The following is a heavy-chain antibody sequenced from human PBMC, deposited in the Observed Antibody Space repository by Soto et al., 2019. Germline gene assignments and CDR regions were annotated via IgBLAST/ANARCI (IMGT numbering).Heavy chain of an antibody. CDR2: IKQDGSEK. D-gene: IGHD4-17*01. V-gene: IGHV3-7*01. J-gene: IGHJ2*01. Sequence: GGSLRLSCAASGFTFSSYWMSWVRQAPWKGLEWVANIKQDGSEKYYVDSVKGRFTISRDNAKNSLYLQMNSLRAEDTAVYYCARDPTVTTIYQAWYFDLWGRGTLLTVSS. CDR3: ARDPTVTTIYQAWYFDL. CDR1: GFTFSSYW.